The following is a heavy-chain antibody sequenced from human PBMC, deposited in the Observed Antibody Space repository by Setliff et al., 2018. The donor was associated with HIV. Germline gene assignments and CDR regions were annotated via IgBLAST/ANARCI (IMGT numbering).Heavy chain of an antibody. Sequence: ASVKVSCKASGGTFKSLAFNWFRQAPGQGLEWMGWINPNSGGTNYAQKFQGRVTMTRDTSISTAYMELSRLRSDDTAVYYCARDRTPQNWGSRGFYYMDVWGKGTTVTVSS. D-gene: IGHD7-27*01. J-gene: IGHJ6*03. CDR1: GGTFKSLA. V-gene: IGHV1-2*02. CDR2: INPNSGGT. CDR3: ARDRTPQNWGSRGFYYMDV.